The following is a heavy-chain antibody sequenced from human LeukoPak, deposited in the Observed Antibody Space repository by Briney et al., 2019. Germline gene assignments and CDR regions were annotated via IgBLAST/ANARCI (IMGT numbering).Heavy chain of an antibody. J-gene: IGHJ6*03. CDR3: AREVVPAAMNYYMDV. CDR2: IYTSGST. Sequence: PSETLSLTCTVSGGSISSGSYYWSWIRQPAGKGLEWIGRIYTSGSTNYNPSLKSRVTISVDTSKNQFSLKLSSVTAADTAVYYCAREVVPAAMNYYMDVWGKGTTVTVSS. CDR1: GGSISSGSYY. D-gene: IGHD2-2*01. V-gene: IGHV4-61*02.